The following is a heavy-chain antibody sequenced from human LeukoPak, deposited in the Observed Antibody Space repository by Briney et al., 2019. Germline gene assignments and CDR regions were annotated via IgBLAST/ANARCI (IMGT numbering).Heavy chain of an antibody. CDR2: LYSDGNT. J-gene: IGHJ4*02. CDR1: GFTVITND. V-gene: IGHV3-53*01. D-gene: IGHD1-14*01. CDR3: ARGVEPLAANTLAY. Sequence: GGSLRLSCAASGFTVITNDMTWIRQAPGKGLEWVSVLYSDGNTKYADAVQGRFTISRDNSKNTLYLEMNSLSPDDTAVYYCARGVEPLAANTLAYWGQGTLVTVSS.